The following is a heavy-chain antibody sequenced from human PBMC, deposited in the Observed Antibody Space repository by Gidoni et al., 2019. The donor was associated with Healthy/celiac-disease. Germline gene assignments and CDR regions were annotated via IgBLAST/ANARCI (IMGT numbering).Heavy chain of an antibody. Sequence: QVQLQESGPGLVKPSETLSLTCTVSGGSISSYYWSWIRQPPGKGLEWIGYIYYSGSTNYNPSLKSRVTISVDTSKNQFSLKLSSVTAADTAVYYCARDAGSWYGNLYYFDYWGQGTLVTVSS. D-gene: IGHD6-13*01. CDR1: GGSISSYY. CDR3: ARDAGSWYGNLYYFDY. J-gene: IGHJ4*02. CDR2: IYYSGST. V-gene: IGHV4-59*01.